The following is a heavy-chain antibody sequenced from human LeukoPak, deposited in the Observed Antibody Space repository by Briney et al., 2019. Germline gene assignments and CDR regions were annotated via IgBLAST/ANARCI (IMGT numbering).Heavy chain of an antibody. V-gene: IGHV3-49*04. CDR1: GFTFGDYA. J-gene: IGHJ4*02. CDR3: SSGYDYVWGSSRYGLLDS. Sequence: PGGSLRLSCTVSGFTFGDYAMSWVRQAPGKGLEWVGFIRSKAYGGTTEYAASVKGRFTISRDDSKSIAYLQMDSLKAEDTAVYYCSSGYDYVWGSSRYGLLDSWGQGTLVTVSS. D-gene: IGHD3-16*02. CDR2: IRSKAYGGTT.